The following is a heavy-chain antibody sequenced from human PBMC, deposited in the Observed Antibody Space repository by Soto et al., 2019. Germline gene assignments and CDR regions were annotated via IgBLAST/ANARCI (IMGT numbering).Heavy chain of an antibody. V-gene: IGHV3-23*01. D-gene: IGHD4-4*01. Sequence: GRSLSLSCAASGFTFSSYAMSWVRQAPGKGLEWVSAISGSGGSTYYADSVKGRFTISRDNSKNTLYLQMNSLRAEDTAVYYCAKGLHRNWFDPWGQGTLVTVSS. CDR2: ISGSGGST. J-gene: IGHJ5*02. CDR1: GFTFSSYA. CDR3: AKGLHRNWFDP.